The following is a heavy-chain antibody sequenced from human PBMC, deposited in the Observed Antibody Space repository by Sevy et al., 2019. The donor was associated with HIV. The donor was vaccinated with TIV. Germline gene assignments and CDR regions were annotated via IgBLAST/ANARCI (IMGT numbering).Heavy chain of an antibody. J-gene: IGHJ6*02. V-gene: IGHV3-30*04. D-gene: IGHD1-1*01. CDR3: ARERYFRGYYYYGMDV. CDR2: ISYDGINK. CDR1: GFTFSSYA. Sequence: GGSLRLSCAASGFTFSSYAMHWVRQAPGKGLEWVAVISYDGINKYYADSVKGRFTIFRDNSKNTLFLQMNSLRAVQTAVYYCARERYFRGYYYYGMDVWGQGTTVTVSS.